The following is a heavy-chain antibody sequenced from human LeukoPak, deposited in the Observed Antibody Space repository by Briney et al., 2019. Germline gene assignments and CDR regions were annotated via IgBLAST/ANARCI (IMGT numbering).Heavy chain of an antibody. CDR2: MYSGGST. CDR3: ATGRPHYYDSSGYYFFDY. D-gene: IGHD3-22*01. V-gene: IGHV3-53*01. J-gene: IGHJ4*02. CDR1: GFIVSSKY. Sequence: GGSLRLSCAASGFIVSSKYMNWVRQAPGKGLEWVSVMYSGGSTYYADSVKGRFTISRDNYNNTLFLQMNSLRAEDTAVYYCATGRPHYYDSSGYYFFDYWGQGTLVTVSS.